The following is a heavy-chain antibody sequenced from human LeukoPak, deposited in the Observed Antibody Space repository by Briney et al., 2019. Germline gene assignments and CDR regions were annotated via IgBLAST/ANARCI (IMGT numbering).Heavy chain of an antibody. V-gene: IGHV1-69*04. Sequence: SVKVSCKASGGTPNSHAISWVRQAPGQGLEWMGRIIPNLGTTNRAQNYQDRVTLTADKSTNTAYMELTSLTSDDTAVYYCATTNDGGGYQWGDFFDFWGQGTLVTVSS. CDR3: ATTNDGGGYQWGDFFDF. J-gene: IGHJ4*02. CDR1: GGTPNSHA. D-gene: IGHD3-22*01. CDR2: IIPNLGTT.